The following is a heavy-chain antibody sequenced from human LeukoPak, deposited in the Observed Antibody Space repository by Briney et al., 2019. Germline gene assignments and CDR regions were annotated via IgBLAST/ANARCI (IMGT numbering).Heavy chain of an antibody. J-gene: IGHJ6*02. D-gene: IGHD3-22*01. CDR3: ARVPVRLYYYGMDV. CDR1: GFTFSSYW. CDR2: IKQDGSEK. V-gene: IGHV3-7*01. Sequence: PGGSLRLSCAASGFTFSSYWMSWVRQAPGKGLEWVANIKQDGSEKYYVDSVKGRFTISRDNAKNSLYLQMNSLRAEDTAVYYCARVPVRLYYYGMDVWGQGTTVTVSS.